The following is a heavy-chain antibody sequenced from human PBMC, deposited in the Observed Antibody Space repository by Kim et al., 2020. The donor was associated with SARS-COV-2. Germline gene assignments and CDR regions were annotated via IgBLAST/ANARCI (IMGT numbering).Heavy chain of an antibody. V-gene: IGHV4-30-4*01. CDR2: IFHSGST. CDR3: ASDSIKRYCSAGRCSRDYYYYGMDV. D-gene: IGHD2-15*01. J-gene: IGHJ6*02. Sequence: SETLSLTCTVSGGSISSGYYYWSWIRQSPGKGLEWIGYIFHSGSTFYNPSLKSRVSISVDTSKNQFSLRLSSVTAADTAVYFCASDSIKRYCSAGRCSRDYYYYGMDVWGQGTTVTVSS. CDR1: GGSISSGYYY.